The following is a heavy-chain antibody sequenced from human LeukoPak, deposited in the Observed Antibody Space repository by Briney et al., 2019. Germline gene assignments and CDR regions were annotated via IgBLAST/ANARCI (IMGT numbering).Heavy chain of an antibody. D-gene: IGHD1-20*01. CDR3: ASLPRNYNWNDGTKQYNGMDV. CDR1: SESFRGHY. V-gene: IGHV4-34*01. J-gene: IGHJ6*04. CDR2: ISHSGST. Sequence: SETLSLTCAVYSESFRGHYWSWIRQPPGKGLEWIGEISHSGSTNYNPSLKSRVTISGDTSKNQFSLKLISVTAADTAVYYCASLPRNYNWNDGTKQYNGMDVWGKGTTVTVSS.